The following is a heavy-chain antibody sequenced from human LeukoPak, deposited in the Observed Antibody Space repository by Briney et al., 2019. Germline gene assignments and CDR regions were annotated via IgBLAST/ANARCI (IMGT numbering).Heavy chain of an antibody. CDR2: MFYKGTT. J-gene: IGHJ4*02. V-gene: IGHV4-39*01. Sequence: PSETLSLTCTVSDGSISSSSFYWGWIRQPPGKGLEWIGSMFYKGTTYYNPSLESRVTISVDMSKNLCSLKLSSVTAADTAVYYCVGEEYGTGSYYKSSDWGQGTLVSVS. CDR1: DGSISSSSFY. D-gene: IGHD3-10*01. CDR3: VGEEYGTGSYYKSSD.